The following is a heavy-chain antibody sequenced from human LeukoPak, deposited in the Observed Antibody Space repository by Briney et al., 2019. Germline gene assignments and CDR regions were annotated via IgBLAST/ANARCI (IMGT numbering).Heavy chain of an antibody. Sequence: SETLSLTCTVSGGSIRSGSHYWAWIRQPPGKGLEWIGSIYYSGSTYYNPSLENRVTISIDTPKNHFSLKLSSLSAADTSVYYCAKRDDSGGNLVDLWGQGTLVTVS. V-gene: IGHV4-39*02. D-gene: IGHD3-22*01. CDR3: AKRDDSGGNLVDL. CDR1: GGSIRSGSHY. CDR2: IYYSGST. J-gene: IGHJ4*02.